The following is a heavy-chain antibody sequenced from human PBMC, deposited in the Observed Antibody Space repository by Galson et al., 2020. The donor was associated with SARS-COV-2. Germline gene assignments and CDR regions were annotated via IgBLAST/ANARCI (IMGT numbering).Heavy chain of an antibody. CDR2: ISSGGSI. Sequence: NSGGSLRLSCAASGFTFSSYTMDWVRQAPGKGLEWVSSISSGGSIYYAHSLKGRFTISRDNAKNSLYLQMNSLRAEDTAVYYCARNFWGDCSASSCYSGSFDYWGQGTLVTVSS. CDR3: ARNFWGDCSASSCYSGSFDY. V-gene: IGHV3-21*01. CDR1: GFTFSSYT. D-gene: IGHD2-15*01. J-gene: IGHJ4*02.